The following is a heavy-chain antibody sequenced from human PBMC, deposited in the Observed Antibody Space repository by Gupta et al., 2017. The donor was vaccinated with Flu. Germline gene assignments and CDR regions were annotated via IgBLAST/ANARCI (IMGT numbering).Heavy chain of an antibody. J-gene: IGHJ6*02. Sequence: QVQLVQSGAEVKKPGASVKVSCKVSGYTLTELSMHWVRQAPGKGLEWMGGFDPEDGETIYAQKFQGRVTTTEDTSTDTAYMELSSLRSEDTAVYYCATSTTVVTFCMDVWGQGTTVTVSS. D-gene: IGHD4-23*01. CDR1: GYTLTELS. CDR3: ATSTTVVTFCMDV. V-gene: IGHV1-24*01. CDR2: FDPEDGET.